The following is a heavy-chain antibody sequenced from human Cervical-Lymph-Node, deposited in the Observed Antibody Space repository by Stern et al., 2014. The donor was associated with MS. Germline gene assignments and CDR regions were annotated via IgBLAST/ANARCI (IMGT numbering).Heavy chain of an antibody. CDR2: TIPIFGTA. Sequence: VQLVESGAEVKKPGSSVRVSCKASGGIFSSYAISWVRQSPGHGLELMGGTIPIFGTANYAQKFQGRVTITADDSTSTAYMEVSSLRSEDTAVYYCASSVGELTPEAVWGQGTTVTVFS. CDR3: ASSVGELTPEAV. V-gene: IGHV1-69*01. CDR1: GGIFSSYA. D-gene: IGHD3-10*01. J-gene: IGHJ6*02.